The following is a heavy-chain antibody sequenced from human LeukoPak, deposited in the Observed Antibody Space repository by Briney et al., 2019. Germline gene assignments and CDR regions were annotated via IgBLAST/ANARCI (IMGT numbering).Heavy chain of an antibody. J-gene: IGHJ4*02. D-gene: IGHD6-19*01. CDR2: IWYDGSNK. CDR1: GFTFSSYG. CDR3: ARADIAVAARSLLDY. V-gene: IGHV3-33*01. Sequence: PGGSLRLSCAASGFTFSSYGMHWVRQAPGKGLEWVAVIWYDGSNKYYADSVKGRFTISRDNSKNTLYLQMNSLRAEDTAVYYCARADIAVAARSLLDYWGQGTLVTVSS.